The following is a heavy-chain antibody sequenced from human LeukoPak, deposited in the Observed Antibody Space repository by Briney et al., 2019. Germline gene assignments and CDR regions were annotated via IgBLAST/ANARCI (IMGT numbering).Heavy chain of an antibody. V-gene: IGHV4-59*01. Sequence: SETLSLTCTVSGASISSYYWSWIRQPPGKGLEWIGDIYHSGSIKYNPSLKSRVTMSVDTSKNQFSLKLSSVTAADTAIYYCARENPSGYYNRPIDYWGQGTLVTVSS. CDR2: IYHSGSI. D-gene: IGHD3-22*01. J-gene: IGHJ4*02. CDR1: GASISSYY. CDR3: ARENPSGYYNRPIDY.